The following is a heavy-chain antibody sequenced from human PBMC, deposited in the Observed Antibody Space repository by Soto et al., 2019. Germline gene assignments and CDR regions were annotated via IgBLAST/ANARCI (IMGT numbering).Heavy chain of an antibody. CDR2: ISGSGGST. V-gene: IGHV3-23*01. Sequence: PGGSLRLSCAASGFTFSSYAMSWVRQAPGKELEWVSAISGSGGSTYYADSVKGRFTISRDNSKNTLYLQMNSLRAEDTAVYYCAKDRTPVAAVISFDYWGQGTLVTVSS. CDR1: GFTFSSYA. CDR3: AKDRTPVAAVISFDY. J-gene: IGHJ4*02. D-gene: IGHD6-19*01.